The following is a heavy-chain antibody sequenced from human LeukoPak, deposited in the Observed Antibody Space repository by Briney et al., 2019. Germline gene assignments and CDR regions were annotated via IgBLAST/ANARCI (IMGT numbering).Heavy chain of an antibody. CDR3: ARAPGSSGWLDY. V-gene: IGHV1-8*01. D-gene: IGHD6-19*01. J-gene: IGHJ4*02. Sequence: ASVKVFCKASGYTFTSYDINWVRQATGQGLEWMGWMNPNSGNTGYAQKFQGRVTMTRNTSISTAYMELSSLRSEDTAVYYCARAPGSSGWLDYWGQGTLVTVSS. CDR2: MNPNSGNT. CDR1: GYTFTSYD.